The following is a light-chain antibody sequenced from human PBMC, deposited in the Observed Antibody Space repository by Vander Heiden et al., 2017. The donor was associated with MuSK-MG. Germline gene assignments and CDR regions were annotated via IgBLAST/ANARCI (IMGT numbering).Light chain of an antibody. CDR2: SAS. V-gene: IGKV1-39*01. J-gene: IGKJ2*01. CDR3: QQSYSTLYT. Sequence: DIQMTQSPSSLSASVGDRVTITCRASQSISNYVNWYQQKPGKAPKLLIYSASSLQSGVPSRFSGSGSGTDFTLTISSLQPEDFATYYCQQSYSTLYTFGQGTKLEIK. CDR1: QSISNY.